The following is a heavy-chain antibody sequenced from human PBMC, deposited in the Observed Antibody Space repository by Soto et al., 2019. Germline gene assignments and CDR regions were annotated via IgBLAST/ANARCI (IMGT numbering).Heavy chain of an antibody. Sequence: SVKVSWKASGGTFSSYTISWVRQAPGQGLEWMGRIIPILGIANYAQKFQGRVTITADKSTSTAYMELSSLRSEDTAVYYCARSLYYGSRSYRFDPWGQGTLVTVSS. V-gene: IGHV1-69*02. CDR1: GGTFSSYT. CDR2: IIPILGIA. J-gene: IGHJ5*02. D-gene: IGHD3-10*01. CDR3: ARSLYYGSRSYRFDP.